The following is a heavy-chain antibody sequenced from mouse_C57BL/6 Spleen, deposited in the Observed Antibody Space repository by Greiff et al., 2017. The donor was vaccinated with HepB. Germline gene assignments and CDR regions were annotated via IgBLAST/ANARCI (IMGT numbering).Heavy chain of an antibody. CDR1: GYTFTSYT. CDR3: AKGGDGYFDY. Sequence: QVQLQQSGAELARPGASVKMSCKASGYTFTSYTMHWVKQRPGQGLEWIGYINPSSGYTKYNQKFKDKATLTADKSSSTAYMQLRSLTSEDSAVYYCAKGGDGYFDYWGQGTTLTVSS. D-gene: IGHD2-3*01. V-gene: IGHV1-4*01. J-gene: IGHJ2*01. CDR2: INPSSGYT.